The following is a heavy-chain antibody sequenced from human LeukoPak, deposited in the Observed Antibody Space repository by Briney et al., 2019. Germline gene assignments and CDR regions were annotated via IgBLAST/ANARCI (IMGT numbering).Heavy chain of an antibody. J-gene: IGHJ5*02. Sequence: GGSLRLSCAASGFTFSSYAMSWVRQAPGKGLEWVSAISGSGSSTYYADSVKGRFTISRDNSKNTLYLQMNSLRAEDTAVYYCAKDHRIVVVPAAAFDPWGQGTLVTVSS. D-gene: IGHD2-2*01. CDR2: ISGSGSST. V-gene: IGHV3-23*01. CDR1: GFTFSSYA. CDR3: AKDHRIVVVPAAAFDP.